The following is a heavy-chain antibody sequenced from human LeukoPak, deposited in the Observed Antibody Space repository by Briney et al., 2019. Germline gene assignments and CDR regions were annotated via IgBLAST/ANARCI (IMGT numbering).Heavy chain of an antibody. D-gene: IGHD2-2*01. CDR2: ISSSSSTI. CDR3: ACIVPAAIRLIDV. CDR1: GFTFSSYS. V-gene: IGHV3-48*01. Sequence: PGGSLRLSCAASGFTFSSYSMNWVRQAPGKGLEWVSYISSSSSTIYYADSVKGRFTISRDNAKNSLYLQMNSLRAEDTAVYYCACIVPAAIRLIDVWGKGTTVTVSS. J-gene: IGHJ6*03.